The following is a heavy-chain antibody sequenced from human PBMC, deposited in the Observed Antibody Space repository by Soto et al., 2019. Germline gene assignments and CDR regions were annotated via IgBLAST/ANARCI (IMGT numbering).Heavy chain of an antibody. CDR1: AFTFRNYD. Sequence: GGSLRLSCAASAFTFRNYDMHWVRQPTGKGLEWVSGIGVGGDTYYTDSVTGRFTISRENAKNSLYLQMNSLRAEDTAVYYCAREIPDTTTRAWHLDYWGQGTLVTVSS. D-gene: IGHD2-2*01. CDR3: AREIPDTTTRAWHLDY. V-gene: IGHV3-13*01. CDR2: IGVGGDT. J-gene: IGHJ4*02.